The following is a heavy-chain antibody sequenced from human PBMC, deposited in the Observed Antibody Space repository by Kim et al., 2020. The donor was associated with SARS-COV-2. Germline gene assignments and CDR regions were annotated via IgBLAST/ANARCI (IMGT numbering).Heavy chain of an antibody. D-gene: IGHD2-21*01. J-gene: IGHJ4*02. CDR3: TRKDSLFFDY. CDR2: AT. V-gene: IGHV3-73*01. Sequence: ATAYAASVKGRFTISRDDSKNTAYLQMNSLKTEDTAVYYCTRKDSLFFDYWGQGTLVTVSS.